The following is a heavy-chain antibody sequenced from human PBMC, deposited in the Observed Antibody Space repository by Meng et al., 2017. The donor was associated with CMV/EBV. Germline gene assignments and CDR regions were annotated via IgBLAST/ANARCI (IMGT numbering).Heavy chain of an antibody. V-gene: IGHV4-59*01. CDR2: IYYSGST. J-gene: IGHJ6*02. Sequence: SETLSLTCTVSGGSISSYYWSWIRQPPGKGLEWIGYIYYSGSTNYNPSLKSRVTISVDTSKNQFSLKLSSVTVADTAVYYCARGGGICSGGSCYPLGYYGMDVWGQGTTVTVSS. CDR3: ARGGGICSGGSCYPLGYYGMDV. CDR1: GGSISSYY. D-gene: IGHD2-15*01.